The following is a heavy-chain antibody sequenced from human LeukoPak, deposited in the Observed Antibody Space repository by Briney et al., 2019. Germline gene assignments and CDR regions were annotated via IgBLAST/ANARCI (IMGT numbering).Heavy chain of an antibody. CDR1: GFTFSNYG. CDR2: VSFEGSVY. Sequence: GGSLRLSCGASGFTFSNYGMHWVRQAPGKGLEWVAVVSFEGSVYYYADSVRGRFTISRDNSKNMLYLQMHSLRPDDTAVYYCTKEGLGSGSYFSAWFDPWGQGTLVTVSS. D-gene: IGHD3-10*01. J-gene: IGHJ5*02. V-gene: IGHV3-30*18. CDR3: TKEGLGSGSYFSAWFDP.